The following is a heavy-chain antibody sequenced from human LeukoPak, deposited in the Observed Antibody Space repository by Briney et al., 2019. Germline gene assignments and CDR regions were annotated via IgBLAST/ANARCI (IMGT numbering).Heavy chain of an antibody. Sequence: GGSLRLSCAPSGFTSSSYEVNWVRQAPGKGLGWVSYISISGSTIYYADSVKGRFTISRDNAKNSLYLQMNSLRAEDTAVYYCARACDDYYDTSGHLFDYWGQGTLVTVSS. CDR3: ARACDDYYDTSGHLFDY. D-gene: IGHD3-22*01. CDR1: GFTSSSYE. V-gene: IGHV3-48*03. CDR2: ISISGSTI. J-gene: IGHJ4*02.